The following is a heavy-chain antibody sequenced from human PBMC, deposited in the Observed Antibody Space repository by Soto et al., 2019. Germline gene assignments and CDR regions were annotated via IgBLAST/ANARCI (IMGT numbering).Heavy chain of an antibody. J-gene: IGHJ4*02. CDR3: ARSVAVPGAHIDY. V-gene: IGHV4-59*01. CDR2: VYYTGST. Sequence: SETLSLTCSVSGGSISGSYWSWIRQSPGKGLEWLGCVYYTGSTNYSPSLRGRVSISVDTSKNEFSLRLSSVTAADTAVYFCARSVAVPGAHIDYWGQGTQVTVSS. D-gene: IGHD6-19*01. CDR1: GGSISGSY.